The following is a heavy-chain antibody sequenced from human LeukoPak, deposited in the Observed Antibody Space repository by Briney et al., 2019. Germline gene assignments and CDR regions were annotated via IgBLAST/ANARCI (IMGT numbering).Heavy chain of an antibody. CDR3: ARDGLWFGEFSYGAFDI. V-gene: IGHV1-2*02. Sequence: ASVKVSCKASGYTFTGYYMHWVRQAPGQGLEWMGWINPNSGGTNYAQKFQGRVTMTRDTSISTAYMELSRLRSDDTAVYYCARDGLWFGEFSYGAFDIWGKGTTVTVSS. D-gene: IGHD3-10*01. CDR1: GYTFTGYY. J-gene: IGHJ6*04. CDR2: INPNSGGT.